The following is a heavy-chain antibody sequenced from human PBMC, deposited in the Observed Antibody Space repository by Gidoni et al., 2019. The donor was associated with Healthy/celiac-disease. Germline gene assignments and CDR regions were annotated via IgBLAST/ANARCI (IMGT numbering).Heavy chain of an antibody. V-gene: IGHV3-74*01. Sequence: EVKLVESGGGLVQPGGSLRLSCAASGFTFSSYWMHWVRQAPGKGLVWVSRINSDGSSTSYADSVKGRFTISRDNAKNTLYLQMNSLRAEDTAVYYCARELVGATPPFSYYYGMDVWGQGTTVTVSS. CDR3: ARELVGATPPFSYYYGMDV. CDR1: GFTFSSYW. D-gene: IGHD1-26*01. CDR2: INSDGSST. J-gene: IGHJ6*02.